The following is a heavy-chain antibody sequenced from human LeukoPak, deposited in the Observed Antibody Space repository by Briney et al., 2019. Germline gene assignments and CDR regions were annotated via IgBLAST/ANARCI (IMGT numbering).Heavy chain of an antibody. CDR3: ARDKGQYGSGTRGFTRFDP. Sequence: SETLSLTCTLSSGSLSSSYWGWIRQSPGKGLEWIGSIYSRGSTYYNPSLKSRVIVSSDMSKNQFSLMLNSVTAADTAVYYCARDKGQYGSGTRGFTRFDPWGQGTLVTVSS. D-gene: IGHD3-10*01. CDR1: SGSLSSSY. V-gene: IGHV4-39*07. J-gene: IGHJ5*02. CDR2: IYSRGST.